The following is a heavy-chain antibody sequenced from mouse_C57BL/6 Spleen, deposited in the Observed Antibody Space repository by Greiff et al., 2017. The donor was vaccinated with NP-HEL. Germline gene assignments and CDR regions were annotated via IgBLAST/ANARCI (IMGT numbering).Heavy chain of an antibody. Sequence: VQLQQSVAELVRPGSSVKFSFPSSFFPLPPPSLPFFPPLPSPCLSWIGRIDPANGNTKYAPKFQGKATITADTSSNTAYLQLSSLTSEDTAIYYCARVRGWYFDVWGTGTTVTVSS. CDR2: IDPANGNT. V-gene: IGHV14-3*01. CDR3: ARVRGWYFDV. J-gene: IGHJ1*03. CDR1: FFPLPPPS. D-gene: IGHD2-14*01.